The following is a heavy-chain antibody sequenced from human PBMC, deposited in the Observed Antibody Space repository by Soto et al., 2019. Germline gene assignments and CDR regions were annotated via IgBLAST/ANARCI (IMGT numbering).Heavy chain of an antibody. D-gene: IGHD6-13*01. CDR3: ARASSTWLPLDF. CDR1: GGSIRDYH. Sequence: SETLSLTCTVSGGSIRDYHWSWLRQPPEKTLEWIAYIYPGGATSYTPSLRSRVTISVDISKNQFSLKLTSVTAADTAIYYCARASSTWLPLDFWGQGTLVTVSS. J-gene: IGHJ4*02. CDR2: IYPGGAT. V-gene: IGHV4-59*01.